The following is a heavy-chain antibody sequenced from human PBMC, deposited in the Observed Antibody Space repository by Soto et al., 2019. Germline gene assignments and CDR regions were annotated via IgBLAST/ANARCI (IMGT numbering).Heavy chain of an antibody. V-gene: IGHV3-23*01. J-gene: IGHJ3*02. CDR3: AKDFSPGYYAFDI. Sequence: PGGSLRLSCAASGFTFSSYAMKWVRQAPGKGLEWVSLIGESGTPTYYADSVKGRFTISRDNSGNTLFLQMNSLRAEDTAVYYCAKDFSPGYYAFDIWGQGTMVTV. CDR1: GFTFSSYA. D-gene: IGHD3-22*01. CDR2: IGESGTPT.